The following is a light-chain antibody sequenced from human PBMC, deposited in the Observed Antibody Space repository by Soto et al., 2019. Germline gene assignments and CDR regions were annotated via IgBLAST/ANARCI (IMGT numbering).Light chain of an antibody. CDR3: AAWDDSLNGYV. J-gene: IGLJ1*01. V-gene: IGLV1-44*01. CDR2: SNS. Sequence: QSVLIQPPSASGTPGQRVTVSCSGGSSNIGSYTVNWYQQLPGAAPKLLIYSNSQRPSGVPDRFSASKSGTSASLAISGLQSEDEAGYCCAAWDDSLNGYVFGPGTKVAVL. CDR1: SSNIGSYT.